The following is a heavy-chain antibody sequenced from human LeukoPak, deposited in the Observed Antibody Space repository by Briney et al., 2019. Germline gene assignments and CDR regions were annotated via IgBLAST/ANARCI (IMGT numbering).Heavy chain of an antibody. J-gene: IGHJ5*02. CDR1: GYTFTGYY. V-gene: IGHV1-2*02. CDR2: INPNSGGT. D-gene: IGHD2-2*01. Sequence: ASVKVSCKASGYTFTGYYMHWVRQAPGQGLEWMGWINPNSGGTNYAQKFQGRVTVTRDTSISTAYMELSRLRSDDTAVYYCARDVGGYCSSTSCYTQGGWFDPWGQGTLVTVSS. CDR3: ARDVGGYCSSTSCYTQGGWFDP.